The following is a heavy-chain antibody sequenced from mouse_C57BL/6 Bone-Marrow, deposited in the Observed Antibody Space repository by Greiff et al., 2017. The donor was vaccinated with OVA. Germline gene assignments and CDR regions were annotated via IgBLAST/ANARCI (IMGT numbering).Heavy chain of an antibody. D-gene: IGHD1-1*01. CDR3: ARSGIATGYFDV. CDR1: GYTFPSYW. J-gene: IGHJ1*03. V-gene: IGHV1-64*01. CDR2: IHPNSGST. Sequence: QVQLKQPGAELVKPGASVKLSCKASGYTFPSYWMHWVKQRPGQGLEWIGMIHPNSGSTNYNEKFKSKATLTVDKSSSTAYMQLSSLTSEDSAVYDCARSGIATGYFDVWGTGTTVTVSS.